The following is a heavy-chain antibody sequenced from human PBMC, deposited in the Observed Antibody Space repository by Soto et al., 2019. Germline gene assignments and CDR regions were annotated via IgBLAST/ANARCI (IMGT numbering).Heavy chain of an antibody. CDR2: ISDGGGRT. CDR3: AKSRDYDSSGHQDY. J-gene: IGHJ4*02. D-gene: IGHD3-22*01. CDR1: GFTFSSYA. Sequence: PGGSLRLSCGASGFTFSSYAMSWVRQAPGKGLEWVSGISDGGGRTNYADSVKGRFSISRDNSKNTLYLQMSSLRAEDTAVYYCAKSRDYDSSGHQDYWGQGTLVTVSS. V-gene: IGHV3-23*01.